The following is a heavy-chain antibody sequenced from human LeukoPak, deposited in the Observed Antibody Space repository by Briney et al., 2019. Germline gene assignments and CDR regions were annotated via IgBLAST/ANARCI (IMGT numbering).Heavy chain of an antibody. D-gene: IGHD3-3*01. CDR3: AREFGDFWSGLNWFDP. CDR1: GFTFGDHA. J-gene: IGHJ5*02. CDR2: ISSSSSTI. Sequence: PGGSLRLSCIGSGFTFGDHAMTWVRQAPGKGLEWVSYISSSSSTIYYADSVKGRFTISRDNAKNSLYLQMNSLRDEDTAVYYCAREFGDFWSGLNWFDPWGQGTLVTVSS. V-gene: IGHV3-48*02.